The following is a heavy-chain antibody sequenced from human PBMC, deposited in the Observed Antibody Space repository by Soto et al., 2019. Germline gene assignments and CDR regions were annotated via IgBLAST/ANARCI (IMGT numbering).Heavy chain of an antibody. CDR3: AVGGNYLSMDV. Sequence: QVQLVHSGAEVKKPGASVKVSCKAPGYTFTSYYIHWVRLAPEQGLEWMGIINPDGGGTSYAQQFQGRVIMTRDTSTSTVYMEMSSLRSEDTAVYYCAVGGNYLSMDVWGQGTTVSVSS. CDR1: GYTFTSYY. D-gene: IGHD4-4*01. V-gene: IGHV1-46*01. CDR2: INPDGGGT. J-gene: IGHJ6*02.